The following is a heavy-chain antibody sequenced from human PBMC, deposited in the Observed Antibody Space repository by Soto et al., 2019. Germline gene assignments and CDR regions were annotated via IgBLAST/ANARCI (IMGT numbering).Heavy chain of an antibody. J-gene: IGHJ4*02. CDR1: GFTFSDNY. V-gene: IGHV3-11*05. CDR2: SSSRGYYT. CDR3: ARGDYYGSDRYFDY. D-gene: IGHD3-10*01. Sequence: QVQLVESGGGLVNPGGSLRLSCAASGFTFSDNYFIWVRQAPGKGLEWVAYSSSRGYYTTYADSVKGRFTISRDNARNSVYLQMNNLRAEDTAVYYCARGDYYGSDRYFDYWGQGALVTVSS.